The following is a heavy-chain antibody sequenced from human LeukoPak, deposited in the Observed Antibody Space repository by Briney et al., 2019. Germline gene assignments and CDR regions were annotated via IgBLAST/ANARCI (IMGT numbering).Heavy chain of an antibody. Sequence: SETLSLTCTVSGGSISSGGYYWSWIRQHPGKGLEWIGYIYYSGSTYYNPSLKSRVTISVDTSKNQFSLKLSPVTAADTAVYYCARTNGYPDAFDIWGQGTMVTVSS. V-gene: IGHV4-31*03. CDR1: GGSISSGGYY. D-gene: IGHD5-24*01. CDR2: IYYSGST. J-gene: IGHJ3*02. CDR3: ARTNGYPDAFDI.